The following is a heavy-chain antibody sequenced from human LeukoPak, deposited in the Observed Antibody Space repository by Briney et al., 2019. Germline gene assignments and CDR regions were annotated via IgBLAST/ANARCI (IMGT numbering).Heavy chain of an antibody. CDR2: LYYTGST. CDR1: GGSISSGSYY. J-gene: IGHJ4*02. D-gene: IGHD6-13*01. CDR3: ARWQQLGETDH. Sequence: SETLSLTCTVSGGSISSGSYYWGWVRQPPGKGLQWIGSLYYTGSTYYNPSLKSRVTISVDTSKNQFSLRLSSVTAADTAVYYCARWQQLGETDHWGQGTLVTVSS. V-gene: IGHV4-39*01.